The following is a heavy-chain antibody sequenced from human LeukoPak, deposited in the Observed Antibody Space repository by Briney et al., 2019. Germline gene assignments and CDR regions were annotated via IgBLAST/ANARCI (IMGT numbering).Heavy chain of an antibody. CDR2: ICYSGST. CDR3: AREPKDRRAFDI. CDR1: GGSISSYY. V-gene: IGHV4-59*01. J-gene: IGHJ3*02. Sequence: SETLSLTCTVSGGSISSYYWSWIRQPPGKGLEWIGYICYSGSTNYNPSLKSRVTISVDTSKNQFSLKLSSVTAADTAVYYCAREPKDRRAFDIWGQGTMVTVSS.